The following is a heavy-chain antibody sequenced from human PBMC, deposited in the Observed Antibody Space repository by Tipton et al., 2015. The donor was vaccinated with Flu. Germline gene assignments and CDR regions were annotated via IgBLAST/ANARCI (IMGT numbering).Heavy chain of an antibody. J-gene: IGHJ6*02. Sequence: TLSLTCTVSGGSISRGSYYWNWIRQPAGKGLEWIGRVYTNTNTNYKPSLKSRVTISIDKSKNQFSLKLRSVTAADTAIYFCARAEGSVWAGYYYGLDVWGQGTTVTVSS. V-gene: IGHV4-61*02. D-gene: IGHD6-19*01. CDR3: ARAEGSVWAGYYYGLDV. CDR2: VYTNTNT. CDR1: GGSISRGSYY.